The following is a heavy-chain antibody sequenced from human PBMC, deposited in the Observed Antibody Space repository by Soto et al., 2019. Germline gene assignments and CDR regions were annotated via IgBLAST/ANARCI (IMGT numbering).Heavy chain of an antibody. V-gene: IGHV1-18*01. CDR3: ARSRIQLWLQWFDA. J-gene: IGHJ5*02. CDR1: GYTFTSYG. Sequence: GASVKASCKASGYTFTSYGISWVRQAPGQGLEWMGWISAYNGNTNYAQKLQGRVTMTTDTSTSTAYMELRSLRSDDTAVYYCARSRIQLWLQWFDAWGQGTLVTVSS. CDR2: ISAYNGNT. D-gene: IGHD5-18*01.